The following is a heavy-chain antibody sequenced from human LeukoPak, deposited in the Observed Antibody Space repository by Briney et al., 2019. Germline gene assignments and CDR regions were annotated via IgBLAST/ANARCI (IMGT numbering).Heavy chain of an antibody. CDR3: AKGILRYFDY. Sequence: GGSLRLSCAGSGFTFSRYVMSWLRQAPGKGLEWVSAITGTGGSTFHADFAKGRFTISRDNSKNTLYLQMNSLRAEDTAVYYCAKGILRYFDYWGQGTLVTVSS. CDR1: GFTFSRYV. CDR2: ITGTGGST. J-gene: IGHJ4*02. V-gene: IGHV3-23*01. D-gene: IGHD3-9*01.